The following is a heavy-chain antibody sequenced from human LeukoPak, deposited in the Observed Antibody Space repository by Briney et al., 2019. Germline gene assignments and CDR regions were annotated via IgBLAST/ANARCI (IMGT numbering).Heavy chain of an antibody. CDR1: GFIFSSYT. CDR3: ARSVSYYDSSGYDY. D-gene: IGHD3-22*01. CDR2: ISTSSTYI. V-gene: IGHV3-21*01. J-gene: IGHJ4*02. Sequence: GGSLRLSCAASGFIFSSYTINWVRQAPGKGLEWVSSISTSSTYIYYADSVKGRFTISRDNAKNSLYLQMNSLRAEDTAVYYCARSVSYYDSSGYDYWGQGTLVTVSS.